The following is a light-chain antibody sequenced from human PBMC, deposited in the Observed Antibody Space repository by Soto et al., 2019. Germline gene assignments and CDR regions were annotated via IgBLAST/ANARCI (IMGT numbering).Light chain of an antibody. CDR3: LLSYTGRLYV. V-gene: IGLV7-46*01. Sequence: QAVVTQEPSLTVSPGGTVTLTCGSSTGPVTNGHFPYWFQQKPGQAPRPLIYDTDNKHPWTPARFSASLLGDKAALTLSGALPEDEADYYCLLSYTGRLYVFGPGTKLTVL. J-gene: IGLJ1*01. CDR2: DTD. CDR1: TGPVTNGHF.